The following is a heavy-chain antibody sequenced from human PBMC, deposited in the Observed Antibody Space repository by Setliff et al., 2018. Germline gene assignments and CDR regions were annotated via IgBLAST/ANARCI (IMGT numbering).Heavy chain of an antibody. J-gene: IGHJ3*02. CDR1: GDSIFDNY. D-gene: IGHD2-15*01. V-gene: IGHV4-59*08. Sequence: SETLSLTCSVSGDSIFDNYWSWIRQSPGRGLEWIAYISYAGSTNYNPSLKSRVTISLDTSKNQLSLTLRSVTAADTAVYFCARGCSSGSCYPHDVFAIWGQGTMVTVSS. CDR3: ARGCSSGSCYPHDVFAI. CDR2: ISYAGST.